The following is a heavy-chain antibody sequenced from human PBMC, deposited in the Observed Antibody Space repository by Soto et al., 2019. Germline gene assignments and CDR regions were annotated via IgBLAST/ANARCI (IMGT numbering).Heavy chain of an antibody. CDR2: ISASSRST. CDR1: DFTFGDFA. CDR3: AKNYYESGSYYLFDA. D-gene: IGHD3-10*01. V-gene: IGHV3-23*01. Sequence: GGSLRLSCAASDFTFGDFAMSWVRQAPGKGLEWVASISASSRSTYYADSVRGRFSISRDNSKNTLVLQMKILTAADTALYFCAKNYYESGSYYLFDAWGQGTQVTSPQ. J-gene: IGHJ5*02.